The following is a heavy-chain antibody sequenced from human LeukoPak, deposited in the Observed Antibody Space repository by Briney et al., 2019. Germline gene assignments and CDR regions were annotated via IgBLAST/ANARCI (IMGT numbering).Heavy chain of an antibody. CDR3: ARDRSDTYFDY. CDR1: GFTFSGYS. V-gene: IGHV3-48*04. CDR2: ISSSGSTI. D-gene: IGHD6-25*01. Sequence: GGSLRLSCAASGFTFSGYSINWVRQAPGKGLEWVSYISSSGSTIYYADSVKSRFTISRDNAKNSLYLQMNSLRAEDTAVYYCARDRSDTYFDYWGQGTLVTVSS. J-gene: IGHJ4*02.